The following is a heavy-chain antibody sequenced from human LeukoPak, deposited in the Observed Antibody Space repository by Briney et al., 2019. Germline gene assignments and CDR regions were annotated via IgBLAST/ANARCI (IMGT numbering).Heavy chain of an antibody. CDR3: ARGGPPGYYYDYYMDV. Sequence: SETLSLTCTVSGGSISSYYWSWIRQTPGKGLEWIGYIYYSGSTNFNPSLKSRVTISVDTSKNQFSLKMGSVTAADTAVYFCARGGPPGYYYDYYMDVWGKGTTVTISS. CDR2: IYYSGST. V-gene: IGHV4-59*01. CDR1: GGSISSYY. J-gene: IGHJ6*03.